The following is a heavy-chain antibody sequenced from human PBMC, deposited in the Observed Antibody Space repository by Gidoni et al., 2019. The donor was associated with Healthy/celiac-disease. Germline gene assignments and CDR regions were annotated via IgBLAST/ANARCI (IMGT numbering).Heavy chain of an antibody. CDR3: ARDNSIGAVAGTFDY. J-gene: IGHJ4*02. V-gene: IGHV3-30-3*01. CDR2: ISYDGSNK. D-gene: IGHD6-19*01. Sequence: QVQLVESGGGVVQPGRSLRLPCAASGFPFSSYAMHWVRQASGKGLEWVAVISYDGSNKYYADSVKGRFTISRDNSKNTLYLQMNSLRAEDTAVYYCARDNSIGAVAGTFDYWGQGTLVTVSS. CDR1: GFPFSSYA.